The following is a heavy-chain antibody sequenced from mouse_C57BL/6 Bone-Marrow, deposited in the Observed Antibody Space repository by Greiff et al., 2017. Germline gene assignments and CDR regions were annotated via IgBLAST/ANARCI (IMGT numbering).Heavy chain of an antibody. D-gene: IGHD5-1-1*01. CDR3: GKLEILAMDY. CDR2: IYPRSGNT. J-gene: IGHJ4*01. V-gene: IGHV1-81*01. Sequence: QVQLQQSGAELARPGASVKLSCKASGYTFTSYGISWVKQRTGQGLEWIGEIYPRSGNTYYNEKFKGKATLTADKSSSTAYMELRSLTSEDSAVLFFGKLEILAMDYWGQGTSVTVSS. CDR1: GYTFTSYG.